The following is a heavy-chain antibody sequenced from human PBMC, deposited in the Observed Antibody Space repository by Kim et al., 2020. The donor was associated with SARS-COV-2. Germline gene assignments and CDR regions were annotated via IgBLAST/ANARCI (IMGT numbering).Heavy chain of an antibody. D-gene: IGHD3-16*02. Sequence: ASVKVSCKTSGYTFTTYGLSWVRQAPGQGLEWMGGISTDSGYTKYAQKFQDRVTLTKDKSTSTAYMELRSLISDDTAVYFCARDRADRFDLRGQGTLVT. V-gene: IGHV1-18*01. CDR1: GYTFTTYG. CDR3: ARDRADRFDL. CDR2: ISTDSGYT. J-gene: IGHJ4*02.